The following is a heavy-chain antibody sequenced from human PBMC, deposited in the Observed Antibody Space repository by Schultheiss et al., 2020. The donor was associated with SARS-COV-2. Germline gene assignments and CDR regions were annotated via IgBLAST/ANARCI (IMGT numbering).Heavy chain of an antibody. Sequence: GGSLRLSCAASGFTFSSYALSWVRQAPGRGLEWVSGISGRGSDTDYTDSVKGRFTISRDNAKNSLYLQMNSLRAEDTAVYYCARGGLYGFYDYWGQGTLVTVSS. CDR3: ARGGLYGFYDY. D-gene: IGHD4-17*01. V-gene: IGHV3-23*01. CDR1: GFTFSSYA. CDR2: ISGRGSDT. J-gene: IGHJ4*02.